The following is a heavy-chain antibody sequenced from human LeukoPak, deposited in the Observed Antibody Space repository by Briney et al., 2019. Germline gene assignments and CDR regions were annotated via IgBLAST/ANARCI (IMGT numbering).Heavy chain of an antibody. D-gene: IGHD3-3*01. CDR1: GFTVSSNY. V-gene: IGHV3-53*01. CDR2: IYSGGST. J-gene: IGHJ4*02. CDR3: ARGLDDFWSGYYLDY. Sequence: PGGSLRLSCAASGFTVSSNYMSWVRQAPGKGLEWVSVIYSGGSTHYADSVKGRFTISRDNSKNTLYLQMNSLRAEDTAVYYCARGLDDFWSGYYLDYWGQGTLVTVSS.